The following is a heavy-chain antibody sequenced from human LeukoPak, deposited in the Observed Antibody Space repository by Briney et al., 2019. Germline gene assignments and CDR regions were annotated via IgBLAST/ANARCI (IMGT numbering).Heavy chain of an antibody. Sequence: GGSLRLSCAASGFTFSNYWMTCGREAPGEGLWRGANIKQDGSETYYVDSVKGRFTISRDNAKNSLYLQMNSLRAEDTAVYYWARNQRRLDYWGQGTLVTVSS. D-gene: IGHD1-14*01. CDR3: ARNQRRLDY. V-gene: IGHV3-7*01. CDR1: GFTFSNYW. CDR2: IKQDGSET. J-gene: IGHJ4*02.